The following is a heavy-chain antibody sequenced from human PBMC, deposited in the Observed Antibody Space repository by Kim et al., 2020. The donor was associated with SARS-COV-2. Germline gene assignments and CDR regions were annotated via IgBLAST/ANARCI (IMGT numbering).Heavy chain of an antibody. Sequence: GGSLRLSCAASGFTFDDYAMHWVRQAPGKGLEWVSGISWNSGSIGYADSVKGRFTISRDNAKNSLYLQMNSLRAEDTALYYCAKVALWFGELREGVFDYWGQGTLVTVSS. CDR2: ISWNSGSI. J-gene: IGHJ4*02. D-gene: IGHD3-10*01. V-gene: IGHV3-9*01. CDR1: GFTFDDYA. CDR3: AKVALWFGELREGVFDY.